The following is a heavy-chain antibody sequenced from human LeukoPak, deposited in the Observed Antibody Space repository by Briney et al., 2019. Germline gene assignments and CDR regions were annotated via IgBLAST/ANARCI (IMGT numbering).Heavy chain of an antibody. CDR1: GYSFTSYA. Sequence: ASVKVSCKASGYSFTSYAMNWVRQAPGQGLELLGWINTNTGNPTYAQGFTGRFVFSLDTSVSTAYLQISSLKAEDTAVYYCARDLRGDAFDIWGQGTMVTVSS. CDR3: ARDLRGDAFDI. J-gene: IGHJ3*02. D-gene: IGHD5/OR15-5a*01. V-gene: IGHV7-4-1*02. CDR2: INTNTGNP.